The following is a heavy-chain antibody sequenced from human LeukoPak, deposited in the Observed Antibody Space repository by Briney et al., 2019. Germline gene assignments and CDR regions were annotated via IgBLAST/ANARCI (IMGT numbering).Heavy chain of an antibody. Sequence: VASVKVSCKASGYSFTAYYMHWVRQAPGQGLEWMGIINPSGGSTSYAQKFQGRVTMTRDTSTSTVYMELSSLRSEDTAVYYCARGFVGATHFDYWGQGTLVTVSS. CDR3: ARGFVGATHFDY. D-gene: IGHD1-26*01. CDR1: GYSFTAYY. V-gene: IGHV1-46*01. CDR2: INPSGGST. J-gene: IGHJ4*02.